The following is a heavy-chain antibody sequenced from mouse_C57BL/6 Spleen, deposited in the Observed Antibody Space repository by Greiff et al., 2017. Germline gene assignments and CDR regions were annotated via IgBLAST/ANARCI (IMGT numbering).Heavy chain of an antibody. Sequence: EVKLVESGGGLVKPGGSLKLSCAASGFTFSDYGMHWVRQAPEKGLEWVAYISSGSSTIYYADTVKGRFTISRDNAKNTLFLQMTSLRSEDTAMYYCARGRPHYFDYWGQGTTLTVSS. V-gene: IGHV5-17*01. CDR1: GFTFSDYG. CDR3: ARGRPHYFDY. CDR2: ISSGSSTI. J-gene: IGHJ2*01.